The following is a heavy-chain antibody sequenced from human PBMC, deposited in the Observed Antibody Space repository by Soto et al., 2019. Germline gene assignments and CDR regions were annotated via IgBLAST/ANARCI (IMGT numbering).Heavy chain of an antibody. CDR1: GFTFSSYA. CDR2: ISGSGGST. D-gene: IGHD6-19*01. CDR3: TASSGWYNAFDI. Sequence: EVQLLESGGGLVQPGGSLRLSCAASGFTFSSYAMSWVRQAPGKGLEWVSAISGSGGSTYYADSVKGRFTISRDNSKNTLYLQMNRLRAGDTAVYYCTASSGWYNAFDIWGQGTMVTVSS. J-gene: IGHJ3*02. V-gene: IGHV3-23*01.